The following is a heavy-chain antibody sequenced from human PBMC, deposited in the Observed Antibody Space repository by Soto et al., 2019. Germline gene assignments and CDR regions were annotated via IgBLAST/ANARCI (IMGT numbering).Heavy chain of an antibody. V-gene: IGHV3-30-3*01. CDR3: ARETYYDFWSGPYYGMDV. J-gene: IGHJ6*02. CDR1: GFTFSSYA. Sequence: QVQLMESGGGVVQPGRSLRLSFAASGFTFSSYAMHWVRQAPGKGLEWVAVISYDGSNKYYADSVKGRFTISRDNSKNALYLQMNSLRAEDTAGYYCARETYYDFWSGPYYGMDVWGQGTTVTVSS. D-gene: IGHD3-3*01. CDR2: ISYDGSNK.